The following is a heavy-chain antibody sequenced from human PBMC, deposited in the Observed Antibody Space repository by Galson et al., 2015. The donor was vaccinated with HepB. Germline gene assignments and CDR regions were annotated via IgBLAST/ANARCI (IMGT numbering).Heavy chain of an antibody. J-gene: IGHJ6*02. CDR2: IKQDGSEK. D-gene: IGHD2-21*01. Sequence: SLRLSCAASGFTFSSYWMSWVRQAPGKGLEWVANIKQDGSEKYYVDSVKGRFTISRDNAKNSLYLQMNSLRAEDTAVYYCARADCGGDCYFKGYYYYYGMDVWGQGTTVTVSS. V-gene: IGHV3-7*03. CDR3: ARADCGGDCYFKGYYYYYGMDV. CDR1: GFTFSSYW.